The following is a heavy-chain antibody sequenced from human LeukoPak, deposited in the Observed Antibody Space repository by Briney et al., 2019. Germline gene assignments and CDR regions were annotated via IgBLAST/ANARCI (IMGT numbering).Heavy chain of an antibody. D-gene: IGHD6-13*01. Sequence: SETLSLTCTVSGCSISSSSYYWGWIRQPPGKGLEWFGSIYYSWSTYYNPSLKSRVTISVDTSKNQFSLKLSSVTAADTAVYYCARQSAAEFDYWGQGTLVTVSS. J-gene: IGHJ4*02. CDR1: GCSISSSSYY. V-gene: IGHV4-39*01. CDR3: ARQSAAEFDY. CDR2: IYYSWST.